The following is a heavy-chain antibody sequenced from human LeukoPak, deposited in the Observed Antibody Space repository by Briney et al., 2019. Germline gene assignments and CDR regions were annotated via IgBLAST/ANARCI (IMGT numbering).Heavy chain of an antibody. Sequence: ASVKVSCKASGYTFTSYYMHWVRQAPGQGLEWMGIINPSGGSTSYAQKFQGRVTMTRDMSTSTVYMELSSLRSEDTAVYYCARDAARNRHYYYYMDVWGKGTTVTVSS. CDR1: GYTFTSYY. V-gene: IGHV1-46*01. D-gene: IGHD6-6*01. J-gene: IGHJ6*03. CDR3: ARDAARNRHYYYYMDV. CDR2: INPSGGST.